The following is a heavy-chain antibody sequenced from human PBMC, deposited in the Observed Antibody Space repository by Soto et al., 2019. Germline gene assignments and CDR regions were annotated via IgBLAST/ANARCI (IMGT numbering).Heavy chain of an antibody. CDR1: GYTFTSYG. CDR2: HSAYNVNT. D-gene: IGHD2-2*01. Sequence: QVQLVQSGAEVKKPGASVKVSCKASGYTFTSYGISWVRQAPGQGFEWMGGHSAYNVNTNYAQKLQGRVTITTDTSTSTAYMELRSLRSDDMAVYYCAREGYCSSTSCSARYGMDVWGQGTTVTVSS. CDR3: AREGYCSSTSCSARYGMDV. V-gene: IGHV1-18*03. J-gene: IGHJ6*02.